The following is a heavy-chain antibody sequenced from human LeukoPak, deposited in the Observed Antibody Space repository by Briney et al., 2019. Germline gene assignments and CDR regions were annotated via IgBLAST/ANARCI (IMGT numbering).Heavy chain of an antibody. Sequence: GGSLRLSCAASGFTFSSYWMSWVRQAPGKGLEWVANIKQDGSEKYYVDSVKGRFTISRDNAKNSLYLQMNSLRAEDTAMYYCARRYGGKFLAAGYYMDVWGKGITVTVSS. J-gene: IGHJ6*03. CDR1: GFTFSSYW. CDR2: IKQDGSEK. D-gene: IGHD4-23*01. V-gene: IGHV3-7*03. CDR3: ARRYGGKFLAAGYYMDV.